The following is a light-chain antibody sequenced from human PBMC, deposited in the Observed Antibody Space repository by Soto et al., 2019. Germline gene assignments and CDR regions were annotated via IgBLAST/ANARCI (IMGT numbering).Light chain of an antibody. V-gene: IGKV1-39*01. Sequence: DIQMTQSPSSLSASVGDRVTITCRASQSISSYLNWYQQKPGNSPKVLLYGASILQTGVPSRFSGSGSGTDFTLTIRSLQPEDSATYYCQQSYSATWTFGQGTKVDIK. J-gene: IGKJ1*01. CDR1: QSISSY. CDR2: GAS. CDR3: QQSYSATWT.